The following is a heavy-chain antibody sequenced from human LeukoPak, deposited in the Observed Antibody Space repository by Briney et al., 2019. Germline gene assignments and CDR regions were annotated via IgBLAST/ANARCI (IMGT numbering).Heavy chain of an antibody. D-gene: IGHD4-17*01. CDR1: GFTFSSYE. Sequence: PGGSLRLSCAASGFTFSSYEMNWVRQAPGKGLEWVSYISSSGSTIYYADSVKGRFTISRDNAKNSLYLQMNSLRAEDTAVYYCARESRSRPPDAFDICGQGTIVSVSS. V-gene: IGHV3-48*03. CDR3: ARESRSRPPDAFDI. CDR2: ISSSGSTI. J-gene: IGHJ3*02.